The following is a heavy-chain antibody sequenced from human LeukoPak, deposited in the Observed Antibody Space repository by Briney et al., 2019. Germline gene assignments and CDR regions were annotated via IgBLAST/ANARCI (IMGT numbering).Heavy chain of an antibody. V-gene: IGHV3-64*01. J-gene: IGHJ5*02. D-gene: IGHD2-8*01. Sequence: PGGSLTLTFAASGFTFITCPIHWVRQAPGKGLEYVAAISGNGDSTYYANSVKGRFTISRDNSKNTLYLQMGSLRVEDMAVYYCAREVYAGNWFARLGQRTLVTVSS. CDR2: ISGNGDST. CDR1: GFTFITCP. CDR3: AREVYAGNWFAR.